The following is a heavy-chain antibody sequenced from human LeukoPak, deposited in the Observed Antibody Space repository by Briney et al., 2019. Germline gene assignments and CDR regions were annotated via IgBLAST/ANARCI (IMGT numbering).Heavy chain of an antibody. V-gene: IGHV1-24*01. J-gene: IGHJ4*02. CDR1: GYTLTELS. Sequence: VKVSCKVSGYTLTELSMHWVRQAPGKGLEWMGGFDPEDGETIYAQKFQGRVTMTEDTPTDTAYMELSSLRSEDTAVYYCATDRSGWGPRDIYYFDYWGQGTLVTVSS. CDR3: ATDRSGWGPRDIYYFDY. D-gene: IGHD6-19*01. CDR2: FDPEDGET.